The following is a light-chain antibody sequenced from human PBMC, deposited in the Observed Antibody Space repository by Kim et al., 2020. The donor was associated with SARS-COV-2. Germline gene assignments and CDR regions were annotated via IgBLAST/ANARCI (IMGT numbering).Light chain of an antibody. J-gene: IGLJ3*02. V-gene: IGLV1-40*01. CDR1: SSNIGAGYD. Sequence: GKGVTISCTGSSSNIGAGYDVHWYQQLPGTAPNLLIYGNSNRPSGVPDRFSGSKSGTSASLAITGLQAEDEADYYCQSYDSSLSALFGGGTQLTVL. CDR2: GNS. CDR3: QSYDSSLSAL.